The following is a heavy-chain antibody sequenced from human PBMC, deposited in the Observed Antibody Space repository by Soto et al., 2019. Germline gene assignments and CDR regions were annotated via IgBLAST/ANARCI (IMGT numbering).Heavy chain of an antibody. CDR2: IYTSGST. D-gene: IGHD6-19*01. Sequence: QVQLQESGPGLVKPSETLSLTCTVSGGSISSYYWSWIRQPAGKGLEWIGRIYTSGSTNYNPSLKSRVTMSVDTSKNQFYLKLSSVTAADTAVYYCARGYSSGRINWFDPWGQGTLVTVSS. J-gene: IGHJ5*02. CDR1: GGSISSYY. V-gene: IGHV4-4*07. CDR3: ARGYSSGRINWFDP.